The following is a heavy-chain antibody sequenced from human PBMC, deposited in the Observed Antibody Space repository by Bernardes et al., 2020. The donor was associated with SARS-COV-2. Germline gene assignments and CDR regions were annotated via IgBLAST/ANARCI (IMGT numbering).Heavy chain of an antibody. Sequence: GGSLRLSCSVSGFTLSGYAMHWVRQAPGKGLEYVSFIGGRDDTRKLDADFVKGRFTASRDNSKSTIYLQMNCLGTEDTAVYYCVHDHYGFHHWGEGTLVVVSS. D-gene: IGHD3-10*01. CDR3: VHDHYGFHH. CDR2: IGGRDDTRK. J-gene: IGHJ4*02. V-gene: IGHV3-64D*06. CDR1: GFTLSGYA.